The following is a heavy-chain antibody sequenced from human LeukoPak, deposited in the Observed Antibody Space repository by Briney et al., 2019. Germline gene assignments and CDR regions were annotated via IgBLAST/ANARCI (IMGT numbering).Heavy chain of an antibody. V-gene: IGHV3-23*01. CDR3: ARDPDYYDSSGYYGGFDY. D-gene: IGHD3-22*01. CDR2: ITGNGGTT. Sequence: GGSLRLSCAASGFTFSNYGMNWVRQAPGKGLEWVSGITGNGGTTYYADSVKGRFTISRDNAKNSLYLQMNSLRAEDTAVYYCARDPDYYDSSGYYGGFDYWGQGTLVTVSS. CDR1: GFTFSNYG. J-gene: IGHJ4*02.